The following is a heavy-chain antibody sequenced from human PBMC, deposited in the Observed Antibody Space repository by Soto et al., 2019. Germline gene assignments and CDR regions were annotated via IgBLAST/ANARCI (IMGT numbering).Heavy chain of an antibody. CDR2: IWYDGSNK. CDR1: GFTFSSYG. CDR3: ARKGHSSGYSADY. J-gene: IGHJ4*02. V-gene: IGHV3-33*01. D-gene: IGHD3-22*01. Sequence: SLRLSCAASGFTFSSYGMHWVRQAPGKGLEWVAVIWYDGSNKYYADSVKGRFTISRDNSKNTLYLQMNSLRAEDTAVYYCARKGHSSGYSADYWGQGTLVTVSS.